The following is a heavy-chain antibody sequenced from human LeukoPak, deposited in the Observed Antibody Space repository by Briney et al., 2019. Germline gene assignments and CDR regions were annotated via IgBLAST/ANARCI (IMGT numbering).Heavy chain of an antibody. J-gene: IGHJ4*02. Sequence: PSETLSLTCTVSGGSISSYYWSWIRQPPGKGLEWIGYIYYSGSTNYNPSLKSRVTISVDTSKNLFSRKLSSVTAADTAVYYCARVTRDYDILTGYYIYFDYWGQGTLVTVSS. CDR2: IYYSGST. V-gene: IGHV4-59*01. D-gene: IGHD3-9*01. CDR3: ARVTRDYDILTGYYIYFDY. CDR1: GGSISSYY.